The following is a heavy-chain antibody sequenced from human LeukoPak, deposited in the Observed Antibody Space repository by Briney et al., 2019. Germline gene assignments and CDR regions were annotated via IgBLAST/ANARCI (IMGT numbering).Heavy chain of an antibody. CDR2: IIPIFGTA. V-gene: IGHV1-69*13. CDR3: ARSGYSSGRPTFDY. Sequence: GASVKVSCKASGGTFSSYAISWVRQAPGQGLEWMGGIIPIFGTANYAQKFQGRVTITADESTSTAYMELSSLRSEDTAVYYCARSGYSSGRPTFDYWGQGTLVTVSS. J-gene: IGHJ4*02. CDR1: GGTFSSYA. D-gene: IGHD6-19*01.